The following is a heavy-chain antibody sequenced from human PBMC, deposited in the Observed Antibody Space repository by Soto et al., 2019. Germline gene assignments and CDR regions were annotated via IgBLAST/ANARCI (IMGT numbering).Heavy chain of an antibody. D-gene: IGHD2-21*02. CDR3: ARSLCGGDCYPLFYGLDG. CDR1: GGTFSSYA. CDR2: IIPIFGTA. J-gene: IGHJ6*02. V-gene: IGHV1-69*13. Sequence: SVKVSCKASGGTFSSYAISWVRQAPGQGLEWMGGIIPIFGTANYAQKFQGRVTITADESTSTAYMELSSLRSEDTAVYYCARSLCGGDCYPLFYGLDGRGQGTTVTVSS.